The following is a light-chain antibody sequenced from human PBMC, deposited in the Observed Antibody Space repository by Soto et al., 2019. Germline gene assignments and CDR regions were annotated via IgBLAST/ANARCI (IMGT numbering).Light chain of an antibody. V-gene: IGKV1-5*03. CDR1: HSISNW. J-gene: IGKJ2*01. Sequence: DIQMTQSPSTLSASVGDRVTITCRASHSISNWLAWYQQKPGEAPKLLIYKASNLENGVPSRFSGSGSGTDFTLTISSLQPEDFATYFCQQSYTTPVYSFGQGTKVDIK. CDR3: QQSYTTPVYS. CDR2: KAS.